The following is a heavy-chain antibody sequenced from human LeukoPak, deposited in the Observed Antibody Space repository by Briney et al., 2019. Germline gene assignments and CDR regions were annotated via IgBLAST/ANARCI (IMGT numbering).Heavy chain of an antibody. V-gene: IGHV1-69*01. Sequence: SVKVSCKASGGTFSSYAISWVRQAPGQGLEWMGGIIPIFGTANYAQKFQGRVTITADESTSTAYMELSGLRSEDTAVYYCARVGDGYPGGAFDIWGQGTMVTVSS. J-gene: IGHJ3*02. CDR1: GGTFSSYA. CDR3: ARVGDGYPGGAFDI. D-gene: IGHD5-24*01. CDR2: IIPIFGTA.